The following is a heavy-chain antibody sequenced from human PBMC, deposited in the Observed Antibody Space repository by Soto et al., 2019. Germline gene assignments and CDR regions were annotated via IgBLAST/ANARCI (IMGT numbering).Heavy chain of an antibody. D-gene: IGHD6-19*01. V-gene: IGHV3-30-3*01. Sequence: QVQLVESGGGVVQPGRSLRLSCAASGFTFSSYAMHWVRQAPGKGLEWVAVISYDGSNKYYADSVKGRFTISRDNPKNPLYLQMNSLRAEDTAVYYCARDFGPGGWYGWNYYGMDLWGQGTTVTVSS. CDR1: GFTFSSYA. CDR2: ISYDGSNK. CDR3: ARDFGPGGWYGWNYYGMDL. J-gene: IGHJ6*02.